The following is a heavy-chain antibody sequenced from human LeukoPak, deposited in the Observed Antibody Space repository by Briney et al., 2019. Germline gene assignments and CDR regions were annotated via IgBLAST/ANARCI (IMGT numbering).Heavy chain of an antibody. Sequence: ASVKVPCKASGYTFTGDYMHWVRQAPGQGLEWMGWINPNSGGTSYAQKFQGRVTMTRDTSISTAYMELRRLSSDDTAVYYCARGAGRDGYNFGYWGQGTLVTVSS. CDR3: ARGAGRDGYNFGY. V-gene: IGHV1-2*02. D-gene: IGHD5-24*01. CDR2: INPNSGGT. J-gene: IGHJ4*02. CDR1: GYTFTGDY.